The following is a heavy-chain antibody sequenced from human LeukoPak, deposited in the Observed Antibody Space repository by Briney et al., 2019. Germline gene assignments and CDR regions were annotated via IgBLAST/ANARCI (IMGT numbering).Heavy chain of an antibody. CDR1: GGSISSYY. CDR2: IYYSGNT. CDR3: ARQTGSGLFILP. Sequence: PSETLSLTCTVSGGSISSYYWSWIRQPPGKGLEWIGYIYYSGNTYYNASLKSQVSISIDTSKNQFSLKLTSVTAADTAVYYCARQTGSGLFILPGGQGTLVTVSS. D-gene: IGHD3/OR15-3a*01. V-gene: IGHV4-59*04. J-gene: IGHJ4*02.